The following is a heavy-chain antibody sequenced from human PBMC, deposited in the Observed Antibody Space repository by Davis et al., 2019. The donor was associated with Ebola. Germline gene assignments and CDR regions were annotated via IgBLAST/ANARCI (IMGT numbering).Heavy chain of an antibody. Sequence: MPSETLSLTCTLSGGSFTHYYWSCLRQPPGKGLEWIGYVHYSGSINYSPSLKSRVAISLDSSRNQFSLQLTSVTAADTAVYFCARGGGNAFFDSWGQGSLVTVSS. V-gene: IGHV4-59*01. D-gene: IGHD1-14*01. CDR3: ARGGGNAFFDS. CDR1: GGSFTHYY. CDR2: VHYSGSI. J-gene: IGHJ4*02.